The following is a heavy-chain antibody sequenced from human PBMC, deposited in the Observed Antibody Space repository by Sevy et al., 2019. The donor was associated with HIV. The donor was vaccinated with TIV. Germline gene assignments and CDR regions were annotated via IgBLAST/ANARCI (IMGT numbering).Heavy chain of an antibody. CDR3: AKVLHIVEIPAAIDYYYGKDV. V-gene: IGHV3-30*02. Sequence: GGSLRLSCAASGFTFGTYGMHWVRQAPGKGLEWVAFIRFDGSFKYYRDSVKGRLTISRDNSKNTLYLQMNSLRAEDTAVYFCAKVLHIVEIPAAIDYYYGKDVWGQGTTVTVSS. CDR1: GFTFGTYG. J-gene: IGHJ6*02. D-gene: IGHD2-2*01. CDR2: IRFDGSFK.